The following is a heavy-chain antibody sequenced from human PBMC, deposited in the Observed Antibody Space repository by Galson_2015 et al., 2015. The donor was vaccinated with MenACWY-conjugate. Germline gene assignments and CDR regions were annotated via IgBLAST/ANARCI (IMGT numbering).Heavy chain of an antibody. CDR1: GSRLSEIF. CDR2: VAPEDGKT. CDR3: ASVMAVYCHSVTCSGLDV. J-gene: IGHJ6*02. V-gene: IGHV1-24*01. D-gene: IGHD2/OR15-2a*01. Sequence: SVKVSCKVSGSRLSEIFIHWVRQAPGKGFEWMGGVAPEDGKTIYEREFQGRVTMTEDTSTDTGYMELGRLRSEDTAVYYCASVMAVYCHSVTCSGLDVGGQGATVTVS.